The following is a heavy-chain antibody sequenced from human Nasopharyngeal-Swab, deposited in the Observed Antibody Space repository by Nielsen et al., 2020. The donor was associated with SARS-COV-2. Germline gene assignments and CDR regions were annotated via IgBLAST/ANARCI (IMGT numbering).Heavy chain of an antibody. CDR1: ANTFTGSY. J-gene: IGHJ4*02. CDR3: AREPTWAAPSV. CDR2: MNPKSGVT. Sequence: ASVKVSCKASANTFTGSYIHWVRQAPGQGLEWMGWMNPKSGVTSYAQKFQGRVTMTWDTSTSTAYMELSRLRSDDTAVYYCAREPTWAAPSVWGQGTLVTVSS. D-gene: IGHD6-6*01. V-gene: IGHV1-2*02.